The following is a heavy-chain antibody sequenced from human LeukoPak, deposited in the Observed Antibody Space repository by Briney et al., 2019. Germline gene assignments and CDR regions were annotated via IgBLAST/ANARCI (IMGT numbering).Heavy chain of an antibody. CDR1: GLNNKFW. Sequence: GGFLRLSCAASGLNNKFWMSWVRQAPGKGLEWVANIKQDGSDKYYVDSVKGRFTISRDNAKNSLYLQMNSLRAEDSALYYCARGGRNGGNRHFDYWGQGTLVTVSS. CDR2: IKQDGSDK. J-gene: IGHJ4*02. D-gene: IGHD4-23*01. CDR3: ARGGRNGGNRHFDY. V-gene: IGHV3-7*01.